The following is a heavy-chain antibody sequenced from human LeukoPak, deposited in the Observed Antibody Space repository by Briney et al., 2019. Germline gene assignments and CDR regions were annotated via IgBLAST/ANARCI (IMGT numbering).Heavy chain of an antibody. CDR1: GFTFSSYS. D-gene: IGHD5-12*01. V-gene: IGHV3-21*01. CDR3: ARGKGPIVATDDYYYYMDA. Sequence: GGSLRLSCAASGFTFSSYSMNWVRQAPGKGLEWVSSISSSSSYIYYADSVKGRFTISRDNAKNSLYLQMNSLRAEDTAVYYCARGKGPIVATDDYYYYMDAWGKGTTVTVSS. CDR2: ISSSSSYI. J-gene: IGHJ6*03.